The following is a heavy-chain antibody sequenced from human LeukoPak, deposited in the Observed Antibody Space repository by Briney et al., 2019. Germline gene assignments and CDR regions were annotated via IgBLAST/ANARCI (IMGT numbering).Heavy chain of an antibody. CDR2: IIPIFGTA. D-gene: IGHD3-10*01. CDR1: GGTFSSYA. CDR3: ARKHITMVRGVPWFDT. Sequence: SVKVSCKASGGTFSSYAISWVRQAPGQGLEWMGGIIPIFGTANYAQKFQGRVTITADKSTSTAYMELSSLRSEDTAVYYCARKHITMVRGVPWFDTWGQGTLVTVSS. V-gene: IGHV1-69*06. J-gene: IGHJ5*02.